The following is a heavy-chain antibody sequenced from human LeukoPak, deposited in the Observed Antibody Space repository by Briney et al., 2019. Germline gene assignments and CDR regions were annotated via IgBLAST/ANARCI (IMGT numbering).Heavy chain of an antibody. D-gene: IGHD2-8*02. V-gene: IGHV3-66*01. CDR1: GITFSNYA. CDR3: ARDRWGAWWGY. J-gene: IGHJ4*02. CDR2: IFSVGST. Sequence: GGSLRLSCAASGITFSNYAMSWVRQAPGKGLEWVSVIFSVGSTYYADSVKGRFTISRDNSKNTVYLQMNSLRVEDTAVYYCARDRWGAWWGYWGQGTLVTVSS.